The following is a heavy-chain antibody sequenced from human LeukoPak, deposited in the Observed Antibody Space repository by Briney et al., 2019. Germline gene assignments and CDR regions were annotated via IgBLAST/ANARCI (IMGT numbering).Heavy chain of an antibody. Sequence: SETLSLTCTVYGGSFSGYYWSWIRQPPGKGLEWIGEINHSGSTNYNPSLKSRVTISVDTSKNQFSLKLSSVTAADTAVYYCATFRAYWYFDLWGRGTLVTVSS. D-gene: IGHD5-24*01. V-gene: IGHV4-34*01. CDR3: ATFRAYWYFDL. J-gene: IGHJ2*01. CDR1: GGSFSGYY. CDR2: INHSGST.